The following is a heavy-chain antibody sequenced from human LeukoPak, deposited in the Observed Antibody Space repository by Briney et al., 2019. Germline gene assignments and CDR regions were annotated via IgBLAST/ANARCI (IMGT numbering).Heavy chain of an antibody. D-gene: IGHD1-1*01. CDR3: ARDETEGIPQDDY. J-gene: IGHJ4*02. Sequence: ASVKVSCKASGYTFTGYYMHWVRQAPGQGLEWMGRINPNSGGTNYALKFQGRVTMTRDTSISTAYMELSRLRSEDTAVYYCARDETEGIPQDDYWGQGTLVTVSS. CDR1: GYTFTGYY. V-gene: IGHV1-2*06. CDR2: INPNSGGT.